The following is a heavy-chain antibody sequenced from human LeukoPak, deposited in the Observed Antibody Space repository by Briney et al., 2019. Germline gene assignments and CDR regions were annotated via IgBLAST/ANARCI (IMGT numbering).Heavy chain of an antibody. CDR3: ARGIGGVAAAGTPFDY. J-gene: IGHJ4*02. V-gene: IGHV1-18*01. CDR1: GYTFTSYG. Sequence: ASVKVSCKASGYTFTSYGISWVRQAPGQGLEWMGWISAYNGNTNYAQKLQGRVTMTTDTSTSTAYMELRSLRSDDTAVYYCARGIGGVAAAGTPFDYWGQGNLVTVSS. D-gene: IGHD6-13*01. CDR2: ISAYNGNT.